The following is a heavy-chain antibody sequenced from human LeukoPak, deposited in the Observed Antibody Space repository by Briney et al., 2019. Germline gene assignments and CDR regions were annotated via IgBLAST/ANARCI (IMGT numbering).Heavy chain of an antibody. CDR3: ARDLLITMIVTMDV. D-gene: IGHD3-22*01. CDR2: ISGSGSAM. CDR1: GFSFSRYS. J-gene: IGHJ6*04. Sequence: GGSLRLSCVASGFSFSRYSMNWVRQAPGKGLEWISYISGSGSAMYYADSVEGRFTISRDNAKNSLYLQMNSLRAEDTAVYYCARDLLITMIVTMDVWGKGTTVTVSS. V-gene: IGHV3-48*01.